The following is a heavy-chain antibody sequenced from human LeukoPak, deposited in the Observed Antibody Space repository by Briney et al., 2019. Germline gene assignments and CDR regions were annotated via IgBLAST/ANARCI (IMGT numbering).Heavy chain of an antibody. D-gene: IGHD3-10*01. CDR1: GGSISSYY. CDR2: IYYSGST. CDR3: AREGYGSGSYYNTYYFDY. J-gene: IGHJ4*02. Sequence: PSETLSLTCTVSGGSISSYYWSWIRQPPGKGLEWIGYIYYSGSTNYNPSLKSRVTISVDTSKNQFSLKLSSVTAADTAVYYCAREGYGSGSYYNTYYFDYWGQGTLVTVSS. V-gene: IGHV4-59*12.